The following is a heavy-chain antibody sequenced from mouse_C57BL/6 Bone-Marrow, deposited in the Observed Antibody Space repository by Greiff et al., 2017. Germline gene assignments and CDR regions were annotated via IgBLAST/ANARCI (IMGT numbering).Heavy chain of an antibody. D-gene: IGHD1-1*01. CDR2: INPSSGYT. V-gene: IGHV1-4*01. J-gene: IGHJ2*01. Sequence: QVQLQQSGAELARPGASVKMSCKASGYTFTSYTMHWVKQRPGQGLEWIGYINPSSGYTKYNQKFKDKATLTADKSSSTAYMQLSSLTSEDSAVYYCARVYYYGSSPHYFDYWGKGTTLTVSS. CDR3: ARVYYYGSSPHYFDY. CDR1: GYTFTSYT.